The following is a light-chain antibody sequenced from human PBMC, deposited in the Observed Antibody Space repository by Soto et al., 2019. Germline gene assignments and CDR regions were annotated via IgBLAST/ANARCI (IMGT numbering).Light chain of an antibody. CDR2: KES. Sequence: DFVMTQAPDSLAVSLGERATFNCNSSQIGLYNSNNKKPLVWFHQKQGNPPKRLLYKESFRPSVVPDRFSCSGYGTDFTLTISSLQAADVAVYYCQQYYSIPFTFDHGTKLEI. V-gene: IGKV4-1*01. CDR1: QIGLYNSNNKKP. J-gene: IGKJ2*01. CDR3: QQYYSIPFT.